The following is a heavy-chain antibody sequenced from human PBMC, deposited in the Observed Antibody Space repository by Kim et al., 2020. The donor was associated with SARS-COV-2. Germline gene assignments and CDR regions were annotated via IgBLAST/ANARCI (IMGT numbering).Heavy chain of an antibody. J-gene: IGHJ4*02. CDR3: ARDNSSSWSHFDY. V-gene: IGHV1-69*01. D-gene: IGHD6-13*01. Sequence: YAQKFQGRVTITADESTSTAYMELSSLRSEDTAVYYCARDNSSSWSHFDYWGQGTLVTVSS.